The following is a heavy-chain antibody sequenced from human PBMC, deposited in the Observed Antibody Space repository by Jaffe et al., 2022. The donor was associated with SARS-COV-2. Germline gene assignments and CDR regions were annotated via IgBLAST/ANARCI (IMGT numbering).Heavy chain of an antibody. J-gene: IGHJ6*02. Sequence: QVQLVESGGGVVQPGRSLRLSCAASGFTFSSYAMHWVRQAPGKGLEWVAVISYDGSNKYYADSVKGRFTISRDNSKNTLYLQMNSLRAEDTAVYYCARAVATTLALLGYYYGMDVWGQGTTVTVSS. V-gene: IGHV3-30-3*01. CDR2: ISYDGSNK. CDR3: ARAVATTLALLGYYYGMDV. CDR1: GFTFSSYA. D-gene: IGHD5-12*01.